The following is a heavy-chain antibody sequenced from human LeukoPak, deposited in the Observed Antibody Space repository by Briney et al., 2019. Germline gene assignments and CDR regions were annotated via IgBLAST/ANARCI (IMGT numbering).Heavy chain of an antibody. V-gene: IGHV3-30-3*01. D-gene: IGHD2-2*01. CDR1: GFTFSSYA. CDR3: ARVRYCSSTSCFYYYYGMDV. J-gene: IGHJ6*02. Sequence: PGGSLRLSCAASGFTFSSYAMHWVRQAPGKGLEWVAVISYDGSNKYYADSVKGRFTISRDNSKNTLYLQMNSLRAEDTAVYYCARVRYCSSTSCFYYYYGMDVWGQGTTVTVSS. CDR2: ISYDGSNK.